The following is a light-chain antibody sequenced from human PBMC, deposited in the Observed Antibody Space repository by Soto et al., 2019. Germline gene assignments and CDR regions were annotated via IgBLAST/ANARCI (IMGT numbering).Light chain of an antibody. Sequence: QSALTQPPSASGSLGQSVTISRTGTSSDVGAYNYVSWYQQHPDRAPKVIIYEVSQRPSGVPDRFSGSKSGNTASLTVSGLQAEDEADYYCSSNTGNNNFVVFGGGTKLTVL. V-gene: IGLV2-8*01. CDR1: SSDVGAYNY. J-gene: IGLJ2*01. CDR3: SSNTGNNNFVV. CDR2: EVS.